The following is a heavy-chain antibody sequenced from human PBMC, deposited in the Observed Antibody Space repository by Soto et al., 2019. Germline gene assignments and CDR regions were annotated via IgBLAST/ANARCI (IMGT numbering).Heavy chain of an antibody. D-gene: IGHD3-10*01. Sequence: SETLSLTCTISGGSISSGDYYWRWIRQPPGKGLEWIGYIYYSGSTYYNPSLKSRVTISVDTSKNQFSLKLSSVTAADMAVYYCAREFIPTYHYGSEEGALDIWGQGTMVTVS. CDR2: IYYSGST. CDR3: AREFIPTYHYGSEEGALDI. V-gene: IGHV4-30-4*01. J-gene: IGHJ3*02. CDR1: GGSISSGDYY.